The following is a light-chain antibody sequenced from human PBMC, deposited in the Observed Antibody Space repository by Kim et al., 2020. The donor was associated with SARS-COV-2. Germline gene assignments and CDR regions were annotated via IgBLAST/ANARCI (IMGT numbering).Light chain of an antibody. CDR1: QSVSSSY. CDR2: GAS. J-gene: IGKJ2*01. Sequence: SPRERATLPCRASQSVSSSYLAWYQQKPGQAPRLLIYGASSRATGIPDRFSGSGSGTDFTLTISRLEPEDFAVYYCQQYGSSPPYTFGQGTKLE. V-gene: IGKV3-20*01. CDR3: QQYGSSPPYT.